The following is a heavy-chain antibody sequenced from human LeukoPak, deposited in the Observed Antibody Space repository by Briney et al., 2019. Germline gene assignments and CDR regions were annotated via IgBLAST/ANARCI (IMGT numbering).Heavy chain of an antibody. CDR1: GFTFSDYY. D-gene: IGHD6-19*01. Sequence: GGSLRLSCAASGFTFSDYYMSWLRQAPGKGLEWGSYISSSGSTIYYADSVKGRFTISRDNAKNSLYLQMNSLRAEDTAVYYCATGGIAVPGYMDVWGKGTTVTVSS. V-gene: IGHV3-11*04. CDR2: ISSSGSTI. CDR3: ATGGIAVPGYMDV. J-gene: IGHJ6*03.